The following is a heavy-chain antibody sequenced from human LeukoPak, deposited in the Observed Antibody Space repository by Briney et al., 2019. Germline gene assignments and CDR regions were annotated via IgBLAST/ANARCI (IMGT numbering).Heavy chain of an antibody. D-gene: IGHD1-7*01. V-gene: IGHV1-18*01. Sequence: ASVNVSCTASGYTFTRYGISWVRQAPGQGLQWLGWISASNGNTNYAQKFRDRVTMSTDTSTGTAYLDVRSLTSDDTAVYYCARDHSNWNYAPDFWGQGTLVIVSS. CDR1: GYTFTRYG. CDR3: ARDHSNWNYAPDF. CDR2: ISASNGNT. J-gene: IGHJ4*02.